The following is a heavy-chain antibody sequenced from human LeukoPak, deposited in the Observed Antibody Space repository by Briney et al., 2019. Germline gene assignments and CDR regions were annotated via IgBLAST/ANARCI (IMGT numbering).Heavy chain of an antibody. Sequence: ASVKVSCKASGYTFTSYAISWVRQAPGQGLEWMGRIIPIFGTANYAQKFQGRVTITTDESTSTAYMELSSLRSEDTAVYYCARGPMGVGAHCDYWGQGTLVTVSS. CDR2: IIPIFGTA. CDR1: GYTFTSYA. D-gene: IGHD1-26*01. J-gene: IGHJ4*02. V-gene: IGHV1-69*05. CDR3: ARGPMGVGAHCDY.